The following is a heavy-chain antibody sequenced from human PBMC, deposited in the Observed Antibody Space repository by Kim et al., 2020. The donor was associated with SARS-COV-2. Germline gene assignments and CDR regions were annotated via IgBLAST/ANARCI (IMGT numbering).Heavy chain of an antibody. CDR2: IYYSGST. J-gene: IGHJ4*02. D-gene: IGHD3-16*01. Sequence: SETLSLTCTVSGGSISSSSYYWGWIRQPPGKGLEWIGSIYYSGSTYYNPSLKSRVTISVDTSKNQFSLKLSSVTAADTAAYYCARVWVLAGPYFDYWGQGTLVTVSS. CDR1: GGSISSSSYY. CDR3: ARVWVLAGPYFDY. V-gene: IGHV4-39*07.